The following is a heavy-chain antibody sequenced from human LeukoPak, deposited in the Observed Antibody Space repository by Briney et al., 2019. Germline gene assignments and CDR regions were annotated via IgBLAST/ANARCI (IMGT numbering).Heavy chain of an antibody. CDR2: ISYNGFNE. Sequence: PGGSLRLSCAASGFTFNIYAMHWVRQAPGEGLEWVALISYNGFNEYYADSVKGRFTISRDNSKNTLYLQMNSLRAEDTAVYYCARADYGDYLILAFDIWGQGTMVTVSS. J-gene: IGHJ3*02. D-gene: IGHD4-17*01. CDR1: GFTFNIYA. CDR3: ARADYGDYLILAFDI. V-gene: IGHV3-30-3*01.